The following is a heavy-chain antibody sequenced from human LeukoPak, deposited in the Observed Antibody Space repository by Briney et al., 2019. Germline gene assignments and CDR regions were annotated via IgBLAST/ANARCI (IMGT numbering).Heavy chain of an antibody. D-gene: IGHD1-26*01. CDR2: IRYDGSNK. CDR3: ARGGSYLIAFDI. CDR1: AFTFSSYC. J-gene: IGHJ3*02. Sequence: PGGSLRLSCAASAFTFSSYCIHWVRQAPGKGLEWVAFIRYDGSNKYYADSVKGRFTISRDNSKRTLYLQMNSLSAEDTAVYSCARGGSYLIAFDIWGQRTMVTVSS. V-gene: IGHV3-30*02.